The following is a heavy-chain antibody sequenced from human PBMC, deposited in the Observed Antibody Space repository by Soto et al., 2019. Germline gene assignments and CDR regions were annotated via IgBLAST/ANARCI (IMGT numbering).Heavy chain of an antibody. CDR3: VRDTYYYHSSGPAPFEY. J-gene: IGHJ4*02. D-gene: IGHD3-22*01. V-gene: IGHV1-18*01. CDR2: ISGYNGNT. CDR1: GYSVTTYG. Sequence: QMHLVQSGTEVKRSGASVKVSCKTSGYSVTTYGLSWVRQAPGRRLEWVGWISGYNGNTIYAQKFQGTVILTTDAPTTTGYMEIKSLSSDDTAVYYCVRDTYYYHSSGPAPFEYWGQGTHVTVSS.